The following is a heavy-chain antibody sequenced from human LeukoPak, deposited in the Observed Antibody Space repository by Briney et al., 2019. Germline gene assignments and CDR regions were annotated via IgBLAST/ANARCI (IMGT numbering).Heavy chain of an antibody. CDR1: GFTFSSYA. D-gene: IGHD6-19*01. Sequence: GGSLRLSCAASGFTFSSYAMHWVRQAPGKGLEWVAVISYDGSNKYYADSVKGRFTISRDNAKNSLYLQMNSLRAEDTAVYYCARAEGGSGWNRTLYAFDIWGQGTMVTVSS. V-gene: IGHV3-30-3*01. J-gene: IGHJ3*02. CDR2: ISYDGSNK. CDR3: ARAEGGSGWNRTLYAFDI.